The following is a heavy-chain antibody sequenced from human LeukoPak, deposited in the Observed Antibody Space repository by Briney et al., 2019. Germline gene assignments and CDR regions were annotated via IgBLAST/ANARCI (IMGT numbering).Heavy chain of an antibody. CDR3: AKDRGFRCSSTSCYTGPLDY. Sequence: GGSLRLSCAASGFTFSSYGMHWVRQAPGKGLEWVAVISYDGSNKYYADSVKGRFTISRDNSKNTLYLQMNSLRAEDAAVYYCAKDRGFRCSSTSCYTGPLDYWGQGTLVTVSS. CDR1: GFTFSSYG. J-gene: IGHJ4*02. CDR2: ISYDGSNK. V-gene: IGHV3-30*18. D-gene: IGHD2-2*02.